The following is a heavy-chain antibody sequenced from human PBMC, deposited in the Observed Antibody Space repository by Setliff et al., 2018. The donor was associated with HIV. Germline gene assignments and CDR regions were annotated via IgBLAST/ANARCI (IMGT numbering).Heavy chain of an antibody. CDR1: GGSISSAY. CDR3: ARSLVPSGYYYGGHAFDI. CDR2: IYYSGNT. V-gene: IGHV4-59*08. D-gene: IGHD3-22*01. J-gene: IGHJ3*02. Sequence: PSETLSLTCAVSGGSISSAYWSWIRQSPGKGLEWIGNIYYSGNTNYNPSFKSRVTISVDTSKNQFSLRVNSVTAADTAVYYCARSLVPSGYYYGGHAFDIWGQGTKVTVSS.